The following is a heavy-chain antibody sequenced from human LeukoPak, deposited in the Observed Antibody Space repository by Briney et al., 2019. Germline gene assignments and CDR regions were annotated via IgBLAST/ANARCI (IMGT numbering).Heavy chain of an antibody. V-gene: IGHV3-9*01. CDR2: ISWNSGSI. J-gene: IGHJ3*02. D-gene: IGHD2-2*01. CDR1: GFTFDDYA. Sequence: GGSLRLSCAASGFTFDDYAMHWVRHAPGKGLEGVSGISWNSGSIGYADSVKGRFTISRDNAKNSLYLQMNSLRAEDTALYYCAKDLVPAALDAFDIWGQGTMVTVSS. CDR3: AKDLVPAALDAFDI.